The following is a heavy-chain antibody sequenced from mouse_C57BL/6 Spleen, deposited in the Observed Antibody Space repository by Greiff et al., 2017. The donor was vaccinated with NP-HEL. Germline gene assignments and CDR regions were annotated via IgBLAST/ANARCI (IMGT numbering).Heavy chain of an antibody. CDR1: GYTFTSYW. V-gene: IGHV1-55*01. Sequence: QVQLQQPGAELVKPGASVKMSCKASGYTFTSYWITWVKQRPGQGLEWIGDIYPGSGSTNYNEKFKSKATLTVGTSSSTAYMQLSSLTSEDSAVYYCARKRGGDYEAMDYWGQGTSVTVSS. J-gene: IGHJ4*01. CDR2: IYPGSGST. CDR3: ARKRGGDYEAMDY.